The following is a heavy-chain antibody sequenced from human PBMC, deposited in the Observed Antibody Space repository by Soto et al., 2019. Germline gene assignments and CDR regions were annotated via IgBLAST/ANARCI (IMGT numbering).Heavy chain of an antibody. J-gene: IGHJ4*02. Sequence: SETLSLTCTVSGGSISSVAFYWNWVRQHPVKGLEWIGYIYYTGSAYYNPSLKSRVTISVDTSKNQFSLNLNSVTAADAAIYYCAGSTTTRPLFHYCGQGALVTVSS. CDR2: IYYTGSA. V-gene: IGHV4-31*03. D-gene: IGHD6-6*01. CDR3: AGSTTTRPLFHY. CDR1: GGSISSVAFY.